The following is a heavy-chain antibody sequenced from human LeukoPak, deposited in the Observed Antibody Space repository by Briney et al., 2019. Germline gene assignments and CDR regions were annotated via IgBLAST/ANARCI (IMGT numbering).Heavy chain of an antibody. CDR2: IWFDGNNK. CDR3: AKAARLGPSHFDY. Sequence: GGSLRLSCAASGFTFSSYWMSWVRQAPGKGLEWVAVIWFDGNNKFYADSVKGRFTVSRDNSKNTLYLHMNSLRGEDTAVYYCAKAARLGPSHFDYWGRGTLVTVSS. D-gene: IGHD6-25*01. J-gene: IGHJ4*02. CDR1: GFTFSSYW. V-gene: IGHV3-33*06.